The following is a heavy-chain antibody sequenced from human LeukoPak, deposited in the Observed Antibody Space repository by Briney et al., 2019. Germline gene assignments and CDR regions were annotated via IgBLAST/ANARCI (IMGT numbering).Heavy chain of an antibody. CDR3: TTDDTYMGVRFLEWLFPVG. CDR2: IKSKTDGGTT. CDR1: GFTFSNAW. V-gene: IGHV3-15*01. D-gene: IGHD3-3*01. J-gene: IGHJ4*02. Sequence: GGSLRLSCAASGFTFSNAWMSWVRQAPGKGLEWVGRIKSKTDGGTTDYAAPVKGRFTISRDDSKNTLYLQMNSLKTEDTAVYYCTTDDTYMGVRFLEWLFPVGWGQGTLVTVSS.